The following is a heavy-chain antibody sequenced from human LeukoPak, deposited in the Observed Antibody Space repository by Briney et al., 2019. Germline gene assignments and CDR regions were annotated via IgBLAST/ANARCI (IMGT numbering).Heavy chain of an antibody. Sequence: SETLSLTCTVSGGSISSYYWSWIRQPPGKGLEWIGYIYYSGSTNYNPSLKSRVTISVDTSKNQFSLKLSSVTAADTAVYYCARGQGFLEWLMDYWGQGTLVTVSS. J-gene: IGHJ4*02. CDR1: GGSISSYY. CDR2: IYYSGST. CDR3: ARGQGFLEWLMDY. D-gene: IGHD3-3*01. V-gene: IGHV4-59*01.